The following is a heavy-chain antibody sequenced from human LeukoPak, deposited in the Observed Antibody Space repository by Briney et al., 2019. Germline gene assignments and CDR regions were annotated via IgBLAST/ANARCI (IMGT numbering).Heavy chain of an antibody. CDR3: ARGGHCSGGSCHSPNQSP. CDR2: INTDGSTT. V-gene: IGHV3-74*01. J-gene: IGHJ5*02. D-gene: IGHD2-15*01. CDR1: GFEFSRSW. Sequence: PGGSLRLSCATSGFEFSRSWMHWVRQAPGKGLAWVSHINTDGSTTNYADSVKGRFTISRDNAKNTLYLQMNSLRAEDTAVYYCARGGHCSGGSCHSPNQSPWGQGTLVTVSS.